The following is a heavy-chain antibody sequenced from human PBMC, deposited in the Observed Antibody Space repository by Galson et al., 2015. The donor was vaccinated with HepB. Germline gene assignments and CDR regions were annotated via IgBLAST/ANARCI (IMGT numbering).Heavy chain of an antibody. CDR3: AKSRLEGYFDY. J-gene: IGHJ4*02. Sequence: SLRLSCAASGFTFSSYGMHWVRQAPGKGLEWVAVISYDGSNKYYADSVKGRFTISRDNSKNTLYLQMNSLRAEDMAVYYCAKSRLEGYFDYWGQGTLVTVSS. CDR1: GFTFSSYG. V-gene: IGHV3-30*18. CDR2: ISYDGSNK. D-gene: IGHD3-16*01.